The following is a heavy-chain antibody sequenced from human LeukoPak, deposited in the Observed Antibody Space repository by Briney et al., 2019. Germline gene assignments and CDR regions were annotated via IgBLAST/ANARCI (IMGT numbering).Heavy chain of an antibody. V-gene: IGHV3-11*01. D-gene: IGHD3-10*01. J-gene: IGHJ3*02. CDR2: ISSSGSTI. CDR3: ANNTHGSGSYYPHAFDI. Sequence: GGSLRLSCAASGFTFSDYYMSWIRQAPGKGLEWVSYISSSGSTIYYADSVKGRFTISRDNAKNSLYLQMNSLRAEDTAVYYCANNTHGSGSYYPHAFDIWGQGTMVTVSS. CDR1: GFTFSDYY.